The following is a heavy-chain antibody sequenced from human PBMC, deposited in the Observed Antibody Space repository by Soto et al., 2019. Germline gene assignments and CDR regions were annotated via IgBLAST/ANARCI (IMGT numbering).Heavy chain of an antibody. V-gene: IGHV1-69*02. J-gene: IGHJ5*02. Sequence: QVQLVQSGAVVKKPGSSVKVSCKASGGTFSSYTISWVRQAPGQGLEWMGRIIPILGIANYAQKFQGRVTITADKSTSTAYMELSSLRPEDTAVYYCARSRIHDYRSNWFDPWGQGTLVTVSS. CDR3: ARSRIHDYRSNWFDP. CDR1: GGTFSSYT. CDR2: IIPILGIA. D-gene: IGHD4-17*01.